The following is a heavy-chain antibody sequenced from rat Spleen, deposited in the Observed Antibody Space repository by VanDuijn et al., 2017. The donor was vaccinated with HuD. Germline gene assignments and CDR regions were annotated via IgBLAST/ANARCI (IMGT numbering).Heavy chain of an antibody. D-gene: IGHD1-5*01. CDR3: ARQGRYNSRFYFDS. J-gene: IGHJ2*01. CDR2: ISFDGGNT. CDR1: GFTFSDYN. Sequence: EVQLVESGGGLVQPGRSLKLSCAASGFTFSDYNMAWVRQAPEKGLEWVATISFDGGNTYYRDSVTGRFTVSRDNAKSTLHLQMDSLRSEDTATYYCARQGRYNSRFYFDSWGQGVMVTVSS. V-gene: IGHV5-7*01.